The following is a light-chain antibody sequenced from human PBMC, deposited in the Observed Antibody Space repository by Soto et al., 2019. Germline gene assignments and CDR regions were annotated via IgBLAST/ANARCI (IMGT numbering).Light chain of an antibody. J-gene: IGKJ4*01. CDR1: QSVSSN. V-gene: IGKV3-15*01. CDR3: QKYNNWPALT. CDR2: GAS. Sequence: EIVMTQSPATLSVSPGERATLSCRASQSVSSNLAWYQQKPGQAPRLLIYGASTRATGIPARFSGSGSGTNFPLTISSLQSEDFAVFYCQKYNNWPALTFGGGTKVDIK.